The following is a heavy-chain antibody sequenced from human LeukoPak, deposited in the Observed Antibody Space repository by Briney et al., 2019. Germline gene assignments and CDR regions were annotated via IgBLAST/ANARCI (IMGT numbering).Heavy chain of an antibody. CDR3: AELGITMIGGV. J-gene: IGHJ6*04. CDR2: IRQDRSEK. CDR1: GFTFSDFW. Sequence: GGSLRLSCIVSGFTFSDFWMSWVRQAPGKGLEWVANIRQDRSEKYYVDSVKGRFTISRDNAKNSLYLQMNSLRAEDTAVYYCAELGITMIGGVWGKGTTVTISS. D-gene: IGHD3-10*02. V-gene: IGHV3-7*01.